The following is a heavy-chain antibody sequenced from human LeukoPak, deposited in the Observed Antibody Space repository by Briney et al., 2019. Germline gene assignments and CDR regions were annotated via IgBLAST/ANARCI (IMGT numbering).Heavy chain of an antibody. J-gene: IGHJ4*02. V-gene: IGHV1-18*01. CDR2: ISAYNGNT. D-gene: IGHD6-19*01. Sequence: ASVTVSCTASGYTFTSYGISWVRQAPGQGLEWMGWISAYNGNTNYAQKLQGRVTMTTDTSTSTAYMELRSLRSDDTAVYYCATYSSGWNPLFYWGQGTLVTVSS. CDR1: GYTFTSYG. CDR3: ATYSSGWNPLFY.